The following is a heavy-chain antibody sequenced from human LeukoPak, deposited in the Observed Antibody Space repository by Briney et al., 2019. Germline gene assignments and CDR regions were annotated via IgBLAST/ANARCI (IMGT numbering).Heavy chain of an antibody. CDR2: ILGSGGNI. V-gene: IGHV3-23*01. CDR3: AKDPNGDYIGTFDV. J-gene: IGHJ3*01. D-gene: IGHD4-17*01. CDR1: KFNFKSYG. Sequence: GGSLRLSCTASKFNFKSYGMSWVRQAPGKGLEWVSSILGSGGNIQYADSVQGRFTISRDNSKNTLYLQMNSLRAEDTAIYYCAKDPNGDYIGTFDVWDQGTMVTVSS.